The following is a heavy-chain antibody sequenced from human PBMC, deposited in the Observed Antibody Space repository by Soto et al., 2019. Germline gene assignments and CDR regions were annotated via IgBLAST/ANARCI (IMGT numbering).Heavy chain of an antibody. V-gene: IGHV1-8*01. D-gene: IGHD3-22*01. Sequence: QVHLVQSGAEVKKPGASVKVSCKASGYIFTTYDINWVRQATGQGLEWVGWMNPNSGNTGYAQKFQGRVTRTRSTSTSTAYMELSSLRSDDTAIYYCARPRAHDSSGYYLDYWGQGTLVTVSS. CDR1: GYIFTTYD. J-gene: IGHJ4*02. CDR2: MNPNSGNT. CDR3: ARPRAHDSSGYYLDY.